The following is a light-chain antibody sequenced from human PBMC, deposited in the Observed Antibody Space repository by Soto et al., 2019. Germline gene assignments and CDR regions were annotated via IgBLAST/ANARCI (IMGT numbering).Light chain of an antibody. J-gene: IGKJ5*01. CDR2: GAS. CDR3: QQYGSSPT. Sequence: EIVLTQSPGTLSLSPGERATLSCRASQSVSSSYLAWYQQKPGQAPRLLIYGASSRATGIPDRFSGSGSGTDFTLTISRLEPDDFAVYYCQQYGSSPTFGQGTRLENK. CDR1: QSVSSSY. V-gene: IGKV3-20*01.